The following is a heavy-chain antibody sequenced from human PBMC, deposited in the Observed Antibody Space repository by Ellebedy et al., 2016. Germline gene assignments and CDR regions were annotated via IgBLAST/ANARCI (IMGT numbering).Heavy chain of an antibody. V-gene: IGHV3-33*01. CDR3: ARDDDTNSRYSRFDY. Sequence: GGSLRLSXSTSGFTFTYYGMHWVRQAPGKGLEWVAVLWHHGNSKYYADSVKGRFSVSRDISKNTLYLQMDSLRAEDTAVYYCARDDDTNSRYSRFDYWGLGTLVTVSS. J-gene: IGHJ4*02. CDR2: LWHHGNSK. CDR1: GFTFTYYG. D-gene: IGHD3-22*01.